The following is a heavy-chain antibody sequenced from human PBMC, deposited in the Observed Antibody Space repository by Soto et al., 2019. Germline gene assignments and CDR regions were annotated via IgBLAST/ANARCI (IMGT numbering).Heavy chain of an antibody. CDR2: IYHSGST. J-gene: IGHJ4*02. CDR1: GGSISSGGYS. CDR3: ASDYSNQFDY. D-gene: IGHD4-4*01. V-gene: IGHV4-30-2*05. Sequence: ALETLSLTCAVSGGSISSGGYSWSWIRQPPGKGLEWIGYIYHSGSTYYNPSLKSRVTISVDTSKNQFSLKLSSVTAADTAVYYCASDYSNQFDYWGQGTLVTVSS.